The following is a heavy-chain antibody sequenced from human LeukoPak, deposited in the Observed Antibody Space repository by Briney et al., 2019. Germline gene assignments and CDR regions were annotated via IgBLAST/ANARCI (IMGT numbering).Heavy chain of an antibody. V-gene: IGHV3-74*01. J-gene: IGHJ4*02. CDR3: ARHPYGVLDY. Sequence: GGSLRLSCAASGLTFSSYWMHWVRQAPGKGLVRVSRINTDGSSTRYADSVKGRFTISRDNAKNTLYLQMNSLRAEDTAVYYCARHPYGVLDYWGQGTLVTVSS. D-gene: IGHD4-17*01. CDR1: GLTFSSYW. CDR2: INTDGSST.